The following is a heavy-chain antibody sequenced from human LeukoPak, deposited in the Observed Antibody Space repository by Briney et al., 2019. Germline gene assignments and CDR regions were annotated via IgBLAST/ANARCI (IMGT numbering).Heavy chain of an antibody. D-gene: IGHD6-6*01. Sequence: GASVKVSCKASGNTFTTYAFHWVRQAPGQRLEWMGWSSAGNDNTKSSRKFQDRVTITRDTSASTAYMELSSLTSVDTAVYYCAAGRGYSSSSRNYYYYHMDVWGQGTTVTVSS. CDR1: GNTFTTYA. J-gene: IGHJ6*02. V-gene: IGHV1-3*01. CDR3: AAGRGYSSSSRNYYYYHMDV. CDR2: SSAGNDNT.